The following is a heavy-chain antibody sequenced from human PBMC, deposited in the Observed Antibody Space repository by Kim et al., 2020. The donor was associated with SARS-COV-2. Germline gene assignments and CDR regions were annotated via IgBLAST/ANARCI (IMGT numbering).Heavy chain of an antibody. D-gene: IGHD3-3*01. CDR3: AREFLEWPL. Sequence: GSTTYNPSLKSRVTISVDKSENPFSLRLSSVTAADTAVYYWAREFLEWPLWGQGTLVTVSS. CDR2: GST. V-gene: IGHV4-4*02. J-gene: IGHJ4*02.